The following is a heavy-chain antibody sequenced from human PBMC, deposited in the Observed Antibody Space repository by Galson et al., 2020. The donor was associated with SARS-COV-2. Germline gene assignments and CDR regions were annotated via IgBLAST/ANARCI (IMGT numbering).Heavy chain of an antibody. Sequence: ETSETRSLTCSVSDGPISSYYWSWIRQPPGKGLEWIGYISYSGSTNYNPSLRSRVTISVDMSKNQFSLKLSSVTAADTAVYYCARDPAPLYCENYYYGMDVWGRGTTVTVSS. CDR1: DGPISSYY. CDR3: ARDPAPLYCENYYYGMDV. J-gene: IGHJ6*02. CDR2: ISYSGST. V-gene: IGHV4-59*01. D-gene: IGHD1-26*01.